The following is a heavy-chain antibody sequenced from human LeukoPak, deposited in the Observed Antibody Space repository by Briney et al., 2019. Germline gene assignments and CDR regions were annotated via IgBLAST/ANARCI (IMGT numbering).Heavy chain of an antibody. Sequence: SETLSLTCTVSGGSISSSSYYWGWIRQPPGKGLEWIGSIYYSGSTYYNPSLKSRVTISVDTSKNQFSLKLSSVTAADTAVYYCARDPRYYHDSSGYSFQQWGQGTLVTVSS. CDR1: GGSISSSSYY. CDR3: ARDPRYYHDSSGYSFQQ. J-gene: IGHJ1*01. V-gene: IGHV4-39*07. CDR2: IYYSGST. D-gene: IGHD3-22*01.